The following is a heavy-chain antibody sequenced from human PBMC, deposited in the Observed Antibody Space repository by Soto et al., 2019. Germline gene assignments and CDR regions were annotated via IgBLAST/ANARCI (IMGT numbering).Heavy chain of an antibody. V-gene: IGHV3-30-3*01. CDR2: ISYDGSNK. CDR3: ARPLWRDDYNWGYFDL. CDR1: GFTFSSYA. Sequence: QVQLVESGGGVVQPGRSLRLSCAASGFTFSSYAMHWVRQAPGKGLEWVAVISYDGSNKYYADSVKGRFTISRDKSKNTLYLQMTSMRTEDTTVYYCARPLWRDDYNWGYFDLWGRGTLVTVSS. D-gene: IGHD4-4*01. J-gene: IGHJ2*01.